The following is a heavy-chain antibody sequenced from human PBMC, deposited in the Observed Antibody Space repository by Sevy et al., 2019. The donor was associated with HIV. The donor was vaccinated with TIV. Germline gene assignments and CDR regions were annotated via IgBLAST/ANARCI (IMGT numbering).Heavy chain of an antibody. CDR2: ISAYNGNT. Sequence: ASLKVSCKASGYTFTSYGISWVRQAPGQGLEWMGWISAYNGNTNYAQKLQGRVTMTTDTSTSTAYMELRSLRSDDTAVYYCARGSFFGVVIIAGMDVWGQGTTVTVSS. V-gene: IGHV1-18*01. CDR1: GYTFTSYG. J-gene: IGHJ6*02. CDR3: ARGSFFGVVIIAGMDV. D-gene: IGHD3-3*01.